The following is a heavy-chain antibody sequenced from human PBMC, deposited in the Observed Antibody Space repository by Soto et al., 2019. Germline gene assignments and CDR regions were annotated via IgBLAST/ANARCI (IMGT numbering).Heavy chain of an antibody. D-gene: IGHD3-9*01. J-gene: IGHJ6*02. Sequence: GGSLRLSCAASGFTFSSYGMHWVRQAPGKGLEWVAVISYDGSNKYYADSVKGRFTISRDNSKNTLYLQMNSLRAEDTAVYYCAKDVRQGVLTGYQYYYYGMDVWGQGTTVTVSS. V-gene: IGHV3-30*18. CDR2: ISYDGSNK. CDR3: AKDVRQGVLTGYQYYYYGMDV. CDR1: GFTFSSYG.